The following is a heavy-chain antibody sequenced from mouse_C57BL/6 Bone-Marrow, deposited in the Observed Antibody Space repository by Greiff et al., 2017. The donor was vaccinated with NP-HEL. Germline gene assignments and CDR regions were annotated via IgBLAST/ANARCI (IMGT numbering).Heavy chain of an antibody. J-gene: IGHJ4*01. CDR3: ARVVLPLLYYAMDY. V-gene: IGHV1-72*01. CDR1: GYTFTSYW. D-gene: IGHD1-1*02. Sequence: VQLQQSGAELVKPGASVKLSCKASGYTFTSYWMHWVKQRPGRGLEWIGRIDPNSGGTKYNEKFKSKATLTVDKPSSTAYMQLSSLTSEDSAVYYCARVVLPLLYYAMDYWGQGTSVTVSS. CDR2: IDPNSGGT.